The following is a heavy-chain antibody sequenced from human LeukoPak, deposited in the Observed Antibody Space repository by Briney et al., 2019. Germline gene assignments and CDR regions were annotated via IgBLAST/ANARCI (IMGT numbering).Heavy chain of an antibody. CDR3: ARHEFASPIDS. CDR1: GGSISNSY. Sequence: PSETLSLTCTVSGGSISNSYWSWIRQPPGKGLEWIGYIYYTGDSNYNPSLKSRVAISLDTSKNQLSLNLRSVTAADTAVYYCARHEFASPIDSWGQGTLVTVSS. D-gene: IGHD2-21*01. CDR2: IYYTGDS. J-gene: IGHJ4*02. V-gene: IGHV4-59*08.